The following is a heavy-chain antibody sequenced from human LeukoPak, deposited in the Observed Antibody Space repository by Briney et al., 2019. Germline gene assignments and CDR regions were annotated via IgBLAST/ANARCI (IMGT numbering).Heavy chain of an antibody. CDR1: GFTFSTYW. CDR3: ATDRGYSSFDI. CDR2: TKEDGSEK. V-gene: IGHV3-7*05. D-gene: IGHD5-18*01. J-gene: IGHJ3*02. Sequence: GGSLRLSCSASGFTFSTYWMNRVRQAPGKGLEWVASTKEDGSEKYYVGSVGGRFTISRDNAKNSLFLQMNSLRAEDTAVYYCATDRGYSSFDIWGQGTMVTVSS.